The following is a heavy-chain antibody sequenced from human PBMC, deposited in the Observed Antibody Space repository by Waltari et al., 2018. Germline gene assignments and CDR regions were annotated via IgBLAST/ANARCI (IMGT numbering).Heavy chain of an antibody. CDR2: ITVGYET. V-gene: IGHV3-23*01. CDR3: ATPFYNWDDPLHS. Sequence: EVQLLESGGDLVQPGGSLRLYCAASVITFSNLAINWVRLAPGTGLEWFPAITVGYETYYADSVNGRFTISRDTSKDTVHLQMNGLRAEDTAVYYCATPFYNWDDPLHSWGQGTLVTVSS. CDR1: VITFSNLA. J-gene: IGHJ4*02. D-gene: IGHD1-20*01.